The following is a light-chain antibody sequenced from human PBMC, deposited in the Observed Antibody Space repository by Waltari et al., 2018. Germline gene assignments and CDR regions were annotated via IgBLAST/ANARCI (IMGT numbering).Light chain of an antibody. CDR2: GAS. V-gene: IGKV3-20*01. J-gene: IGKJ1*01. Sequence: EIVLTQSPGPLSLSPGERATLSCRASQSVSRSLAWYQQKPGQSPRLLIYGASNRATGIPDRFRGSGSGTDFSLTISRLEPEDFAVYYCQHYVSLPATFGQGTKVEIK. CDR1: QSVSRS. CDR3: QHYVSLPAT.